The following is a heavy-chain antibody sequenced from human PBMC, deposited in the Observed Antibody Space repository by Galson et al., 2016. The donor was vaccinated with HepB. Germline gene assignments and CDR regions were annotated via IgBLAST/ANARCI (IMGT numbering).Heavy chain of an antibody. CDR2: ITRSGDAT. V-gene: IGHV3-23*01. D-gene: IGHD1-26*01. CDR1: GFSFSTSG. Sequence: SLRLSCAASGFSFSTSGISWVRQAPGRGLEGVSSITRSGDATHYADSVKGRFTISRDNSKNTLYLYMNNLTAGDTAIYYCGKHVGSHYWGQGALVTVSS. CDR3: GKHVGSHY. J-gene: IGHJ4*02.